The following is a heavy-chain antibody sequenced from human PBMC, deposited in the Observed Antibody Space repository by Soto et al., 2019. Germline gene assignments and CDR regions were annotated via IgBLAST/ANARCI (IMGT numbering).Heavy chain of an antibody. CDR1: GASISCFY. D-gene: IGHD1-1*01. CDR2: IYATGTT. J-gene: IGHJ5*02. CDR3: VRDGTKTLRDWFDP. Sequence: PLETLSLTCTFSGASISCFYWSWIRKSAGKGLEWIGRIYATGTTDYNPSLKSRVMMSVDTSKKQFSLKLRSVTAADTAVYYCVRDGTKTLRDWFDPWGQGISVTVSS. V-gene: IGHV4-4*07.